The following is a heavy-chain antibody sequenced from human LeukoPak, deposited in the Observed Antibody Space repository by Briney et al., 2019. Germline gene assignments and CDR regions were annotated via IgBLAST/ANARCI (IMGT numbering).Heavy chain of an antibody. V-gene: IGHV1-2*02. CDR2: INPNSGGT. CDR3: XXXXXXXXXGSGSYGFY. Sequence: SXXTFXXXYMHWVRQAPGQGSEWMGWINPNSGGTNYAQKFQGRVTMNRDRXIRTAYMEMSRLRADDTDVYECXXXXXXXXXGSGSYGFYWGQGTLVTVSS. J-gene: IGHJ4*02. CDR1: XXTFXXXY. D-gene: IGHD3-10*01.